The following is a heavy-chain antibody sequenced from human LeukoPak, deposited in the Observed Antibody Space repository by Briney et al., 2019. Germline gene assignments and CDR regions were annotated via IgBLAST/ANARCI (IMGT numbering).Heavy chain of an antibody. CDR2: ISGSGGST. D-gene: IGHD6-19*01. J-gene: IGHJ4*02. V-gene: IGHV3-23*01. CDR1: GFTFSSYA. CDR3: AKDLSAVPGR. Sequence: GGSLRLSCAASGFTFSSYAMSWVRQAPGKGLEWVSAISGSGGSTYYADSVKGRFTISRDNSKNTLHLQMNSLRAEGTAVYYCAKDLSAVPGRWGQGTLVTVSS.